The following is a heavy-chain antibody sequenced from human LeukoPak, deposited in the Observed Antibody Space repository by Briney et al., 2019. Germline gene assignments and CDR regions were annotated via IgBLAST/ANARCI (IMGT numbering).Heavy chain of an antibody. J-gene: IGHJ4*02. Sequence: GGSLRLSCAASGFTFSSYAMSWVRQAPGKGLEWVSAISGSGGSTYYADSVKGRFTISRDNSKNTLYLQMNSLRAEDTAVYYCAKDRLIYDSSGYYSSFDYWGRGTLVTVSS. D-gene: IGHD3-22*01. V-gene: IGHV3-23*01. CDR1: GFTFSSYA. CDR3: AKDRLIYDSSGYYSSFDY. CDR2: ISGSGGST.